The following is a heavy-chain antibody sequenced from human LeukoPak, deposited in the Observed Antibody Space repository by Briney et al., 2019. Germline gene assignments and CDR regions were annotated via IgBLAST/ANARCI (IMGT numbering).Heavy chain of an antibody. CDR3: ARDRAPLWFGELSIGDAFDI. Sequence: ASVKVSCKASGYTFTSYYMHWVRQAPGQGLEWMGIINPSGGSTSYAQKLQGRVTMTTDTSTSTAYMELRSLRSDDTAVYYCARDRAPLWFGELSIGDAFDIWGQGTMVTVSS. D-gene: IGHD3-10*01. V-gene: IGHV1-46*01. J-gene: IGHJ3*02. CDR2: INPSGGST. CDR1: GYTFTSYY.